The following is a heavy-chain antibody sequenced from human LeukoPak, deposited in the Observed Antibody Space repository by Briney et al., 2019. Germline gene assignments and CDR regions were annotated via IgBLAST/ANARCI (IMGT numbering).Heavy chain of an antibody. CDR1: GFTFSSYA. V-gene: IGHV3-23*01. CDR3: AKASNGDYPIYYYGMDV. D-gene: IGHD4-17*01. J-gene: IGHJ6*02. CDR2: ISGSGGST. Sequence: GGSLRLSCAASGFTFSSYAMSWVRQAPGKGLEWVSAISGSGGSTYYADSVKGRFTISRDNTKNTLYLQMNSLRAEDTAVYYCAKASNGDYPIYYYGMDVWGQGTTVTVSS.